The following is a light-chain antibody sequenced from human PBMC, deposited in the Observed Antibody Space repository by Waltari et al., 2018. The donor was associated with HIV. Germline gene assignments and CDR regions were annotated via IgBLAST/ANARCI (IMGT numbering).Light chain of an antibody. Sequence: QSALTQPASVSGSPGQSITFSCTGTDSDIGSFHLVSWYQQHPGRVPKVIIFEVNERPSGISSRFSGSKSGNTASLTISGLQPEDEADYFCCAYALTNTWVFGGGTRLTVL. CDR1: DSDIGSFHL. CDR2: EVN. J-gene: IGLJ3*02. V-gene: IGLV2-23*02. CDR3: CAYALTNTWV.